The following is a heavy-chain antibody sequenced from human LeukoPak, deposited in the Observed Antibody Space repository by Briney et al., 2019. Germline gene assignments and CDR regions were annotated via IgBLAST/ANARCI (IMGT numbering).Heavy chain of an antibody. V-gene: IGHV3-66*01. J-gene: IGHJ4*02. D-gene: IGHD6-13*01. Sequence: PGGSLRLSCAASEFSVGSNYMTWVRQAPGKGLEWVSLIYSGGSTYYADSVKGRFTISRDNSKNTLYLQMNSLRAEDTAVYYCAREGPGGAAALYYFDYWGQGTLVTVSS. CDR3: AREGPGGAAALYYFDY. CDR2: IYSGGST. CDR1: EFSVGSNY.